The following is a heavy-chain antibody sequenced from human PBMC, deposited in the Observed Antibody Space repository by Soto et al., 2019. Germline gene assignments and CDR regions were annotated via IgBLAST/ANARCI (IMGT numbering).Heavy chain of an antibody. CDR3: AKKVNSGPGSQYFDY. V-gene: IGHV3-23*01. CDR1: GFTFSSYA. J-gene: IGHJ4*02. CDR2: FRTSGDGGTT. D-gene: IGHD3-10*01. Sequence: GGSLRLSCAASGFTFSSYAMSWVRQAPGKGLEWVSGFRTSGDGGTTYYADSVKGRFTISRDNSKNMLFLQMNSLRAEDTAIYYCAKKVNSGPGSQYFDYWGQGTLVTVSS.